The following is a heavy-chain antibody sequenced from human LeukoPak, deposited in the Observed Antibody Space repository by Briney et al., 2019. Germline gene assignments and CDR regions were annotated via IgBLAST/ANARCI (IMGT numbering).Heavy chain of an antibody. J-gene: IGHJ1*01. V-gene: IGHV4-38-2*01. CDR3: ARLVYXXXXXDX. D-gene: IGHD2-8*01. Sequence: SETLSLTCAVSGYSISSGYYWGWIRQPPGKGLEWIGSIYHSGSTYYNPSLKSRVTISVDTSKNQFSLKLSSVTAADTAVYYCARLVYXXXXXDXXXQXXXVT. CDR2: IYHSGST. CDR1: GYSISSGYY.